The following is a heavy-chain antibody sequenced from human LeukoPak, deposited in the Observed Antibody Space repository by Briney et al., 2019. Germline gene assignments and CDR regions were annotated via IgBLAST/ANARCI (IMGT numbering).Heavy chain of an antibody. Sequence: QPGGSLRLSCAASGFTVSSNYMSWVRQAPGKGLEWVSVIYSGGSTYYADSVKGRFTISRDNAKNSLYLQMNSLRAEDTAVYYCARDRRLDYWGQGTLVTVSS. CDR2: IYSGGST. CDR1: GFTVSSNY. D-gene: IGHD5-24*01. CDR3: ARDRRLDY. V-gene: IGHV3-53*01. J-gene: IGHJ4*02.